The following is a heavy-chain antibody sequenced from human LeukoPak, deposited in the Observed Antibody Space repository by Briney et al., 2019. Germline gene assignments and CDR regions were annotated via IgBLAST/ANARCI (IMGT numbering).Heavy chain of an antibody. D-gene: IGHD6-6*01. CDR2: IYYSGST. J-gene: IGHJ4*02. V-gene: IGHV4-59*01. CDR3: ARDGGSSSYDFDY. Sequence: PSETLSLTCTVSGGSISSYYWSWIRQPPGKGLEWIGYIYYSGSTNYNPSLKSRVTISVDTSKNQFSLKLSSVTAAATAVYYCARDGGSSSYDFDYWGQGTLVTVSS. CDR1: GGSISSYY.